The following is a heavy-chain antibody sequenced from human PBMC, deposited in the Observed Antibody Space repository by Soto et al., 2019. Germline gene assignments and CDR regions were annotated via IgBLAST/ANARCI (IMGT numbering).Heavy chain of an antibody. CDR2: ISAYNGNT. CDR3: ARCRLLRFLYPLVQDY. Sequence: QVQLVQSGAEVKKPGASVKVSCKASGYTFTSYGISWVRQAPGQGLEWMGWISAYNGNTNYAQKLQGRVTVTTDTSTSTAYMELRSLRSDDTAVYYCARCRLLRFLYPLVQDYWGQGTLVTVSS. J-gene: IGHJ4*02. D-gene: IGHD3-3*01. V-gene: IGHV1-18*01. CDR1: GYTFTSYG.